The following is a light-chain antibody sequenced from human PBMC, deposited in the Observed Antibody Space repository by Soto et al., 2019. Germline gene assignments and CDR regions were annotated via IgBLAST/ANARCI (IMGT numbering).Light chain of an antibody. V-gene: IGLV2-23*02. CDR2: EVS. CDR3: CSYAGTNTYVL. J-gene: IGLJ2*01. CDR1: SSDVGRYNL. Sequence: QSVLTQPASVSGSPGQSITISCAGTSSDVGRYNLVSWYQHHPGTAPKLTIYEVSKRPSGVSDRFSGSKSGNTASLTISGLQAEDEADYYCCSYAGTNTYVLFGGGTKLTVL.